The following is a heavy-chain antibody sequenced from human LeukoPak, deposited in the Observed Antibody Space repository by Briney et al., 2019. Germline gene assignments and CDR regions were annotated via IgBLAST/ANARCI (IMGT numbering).Heavy chain of an antibody. J-gene: IGHJ4*02. V-gene: IGHV6-1*01. Sequence: SQTLSLTCAISGDSVSSNSAAWNWIRQSPSRGLEWLGRTYYKSKWFNDYAISVRSRITINPDTSKNQFSLQLNSVTPEDTAVYYCARGADGYNNYYFDYWGQGTLVTVSS. CDR3: ARGADGYNNYYFDY. CDR2: TYYKSKWFN. D-gene: IGHD3-10*01. CDR1: GDSVSSNSAA.